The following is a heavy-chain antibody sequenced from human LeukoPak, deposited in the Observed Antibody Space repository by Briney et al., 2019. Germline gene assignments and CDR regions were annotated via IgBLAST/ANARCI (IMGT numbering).Heavy chain of an antibody. V-gene: IGHV1-3*01. Sequence: ASVKVSCKASGYPFTSYAVHWVRQAPGQRLEWMGRINGGNGNTKYSQKFQGRVTITRDTSASTAYMELSSLRSEDTAVYYCATPGVYYDSSGYTYWGQGTLVTVSS. CDR2: INGGNGNT. CDR1: GYPFTSYA. D-gene: IGHD3-22*01. CDR3: ATPGVYYDSSGYTY. J-gene: IGHJ4*02.